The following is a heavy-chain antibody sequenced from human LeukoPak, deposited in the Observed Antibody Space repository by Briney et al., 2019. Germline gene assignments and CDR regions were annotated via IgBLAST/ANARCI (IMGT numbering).Heavy chain of an antibody. V-gene: IGHV4-59*01. CDR3: ASIDQVETTMGXYYFXX. J-gene: IGHJ4*02. CDR2: IYYSGST. Sequence: KPSETLSLTCTVSGGSISNFYWSLIRQPPGKGLEWIGYIYYSGSTNYNPSLKSRVTISVDTSKNQFSLKLSSVTAADTAVYYCASIDQVETTMGXYYFXXXGQGTLVT. CDR1: GGSISNFY. D-gene: IGHD5-18*01.